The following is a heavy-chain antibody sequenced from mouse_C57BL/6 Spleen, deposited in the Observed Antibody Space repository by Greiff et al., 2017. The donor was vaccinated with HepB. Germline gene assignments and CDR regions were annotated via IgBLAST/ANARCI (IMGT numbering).Heavy chain of an antibody. D-gene: IGHD1-1*01. CDR2: IDPSDSET. Sequence: VQLQQPGAELVRPGSSVKLSCKASGYTFTSYWMHWVKQRPIQGLEWIGNIDPSDSETHYNQKFKDKATLTVDKSSSTAYMQLSSLTSEDSAVYYCARGTVVGAMDYWGQGTSVTVSS. V-gene: IGHV1-52*01. CDR3: ARGTVVGAMDY. J-gene: IGHJ4*01. CDR1: GYTFTSYW.